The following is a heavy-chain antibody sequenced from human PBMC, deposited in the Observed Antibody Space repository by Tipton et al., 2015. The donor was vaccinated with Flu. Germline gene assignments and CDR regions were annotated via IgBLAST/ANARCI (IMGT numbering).Heavy chain of an antibody. CDR1: GFSFSSYA. D-gene: IGHD3-16*02. V-gene: IGHV3-23*01. Sequence: SLRLSCAASGFSFSSYAMTWVRQAPGKGLEWVSSISGTGSGTYYADSVKGRFTVSRDNSKNTLYLQMTSLRAEDTALYYCAKDKSCVSYTCSSDYWGQGTLVTVSS. CDR2: ISGTGSGT. CDR3: AKDKSCVSYTCSSDY. J-gene: IGHJ4*02.